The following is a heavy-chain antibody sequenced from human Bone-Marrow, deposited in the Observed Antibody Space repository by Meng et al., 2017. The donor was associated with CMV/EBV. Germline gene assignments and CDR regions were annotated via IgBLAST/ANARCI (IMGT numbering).Heavy chain of an antibody. V-gene: IGHV4-34*01. D-gene: IGHD5-24*01. J-gene: IGHJ4*01. CDR1: GGSFSGYY. CDR3: ARGLGRWLQLAYDY. Sequence: SETLSLTCAVYGGSFSGYYWSWIRQPPGKGLEWIGEINHSGSTNYNPSLKSRVTISVDTSKNQFSLKLSPVTAADTAVYYCARGLGRWLQLAYDYWG. CDR2: INHSGST.